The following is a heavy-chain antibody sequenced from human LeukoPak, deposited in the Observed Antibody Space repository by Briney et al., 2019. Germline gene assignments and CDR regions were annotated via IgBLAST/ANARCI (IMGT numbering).Heavy chain of an antibody. Sequence: PGGSLRLSCAASGFTFSSYEMDWVRQAPGKGLEWPSYIIGSGSTTQYADSVRDRFTISRGNDKNAVYLQMNSLRADDTAIYYCVRDRGGAYSGDNLFDPWGQGTLVTVSS. V-gene: IGHV3-48*03. J-gene: IGHJ5*02. CDR2: IIGSGSTT. CDR3: VRDRGGAYSGDNLFDP. CDR1: GFTFSSYE. D-gene: IGHD2-21*01.